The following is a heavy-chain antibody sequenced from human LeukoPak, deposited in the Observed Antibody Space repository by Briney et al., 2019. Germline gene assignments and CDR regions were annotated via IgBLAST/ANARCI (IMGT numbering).Heavy chain of an antibody. CDR3: ARHVARGSFDY. Sequence: PGESLKISCKGSGYTFTNYWIAWVRQMPGKGLECMGIIYPANSDTRYSPSFQGQVTISADKSISTAYLQWSSLKASDTAMYYCARHVARGSFDYWGQGTLVTVSS. D-gene: IGHD3-16*01. J-gene: IGHJ4*02. CDR2: IYPANSDT. CDR1: GYTFTNYW. V-gene: IGHV5-51*01.